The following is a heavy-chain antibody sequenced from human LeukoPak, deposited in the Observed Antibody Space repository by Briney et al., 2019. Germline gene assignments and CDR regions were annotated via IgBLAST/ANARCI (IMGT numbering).Heavy chain of an antibody. D-gene: IGHD3-3*01. V-gene: IGHV4-59*01. CDR2: IYYSGST. CDR1: GGSISSYY. CDR3: ARGIKADFWSGYYPDY. Sequence: SETLSLTCTVSGGSISSYYWSWIRQPPGKGLEWIGYIYYSGSTDYNPSLKSRVTISVDTSKNQFSLKLSSVTAADTAVYYCARGIKADFWSGYYPDYWGQGTLVTVSS. J-gene: IGHJ4*02.